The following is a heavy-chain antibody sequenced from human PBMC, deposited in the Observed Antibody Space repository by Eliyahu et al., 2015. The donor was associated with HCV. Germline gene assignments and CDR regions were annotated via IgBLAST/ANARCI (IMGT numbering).Heavy chain of an antibody. CDR2: ISGATKTT. J-gene: IGHJ4*02. CDR1: GFTFNTYT. Sequence: EVQLVESGGGLVQPGGTLRLSCLASGFTFNTYTMNWVRQAPGKGLEWLSSISGATKTTNYADSVKGRFIISRDNAKDTLYLQVNNPTADDSAVYFCARARGTFYFDYWGQGTLVTVSS. CDR3: ARARGTFYFDY. D-gene: IGHD3-16*01. V-gene: IGHV3-48*04.